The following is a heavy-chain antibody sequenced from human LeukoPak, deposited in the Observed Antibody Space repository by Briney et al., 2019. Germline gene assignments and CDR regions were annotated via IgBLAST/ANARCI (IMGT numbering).Heavy chain of an antibody. CDR1: GFTFSSHS. CDR2: ISSSSSFR. J-gene: IGHJ4*02. V-gene: IGHV3-21*01. Sequence: GVSLRLSCAGSGFTFSSHSINWVRQAPGKGLEWVSSISSSSSFRYYADSVEGRFTISRDNSRNTLYLQMNSLRAEDTAVYYCARDLSHTSLDYGGQGTQVTVSS. CDR3: ARDLSHTSLDY.